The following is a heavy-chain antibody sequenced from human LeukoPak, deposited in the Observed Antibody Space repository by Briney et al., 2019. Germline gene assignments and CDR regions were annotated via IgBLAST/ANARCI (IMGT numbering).Heavy chain of an antibody. CDR1: GGSISSYY. CDR3: ARGLVNLEYSSSSEVWWFDP. V-gene: IGHV4-59*01. D-gene: IGHD6-6*01. Sequence: SETLSLTCTVSGGSISSYYWSWIRQPPGKGLEWIGYIYYSGSTNYNPSLKSRVTISVDTSKNQFSLKLSSVTAADTAVYYCARGLVNLEYSSSSEVWWFDPWGQGTLVTVSS. J-gene: IGHJ5*02. CDR2: IYYSGST.